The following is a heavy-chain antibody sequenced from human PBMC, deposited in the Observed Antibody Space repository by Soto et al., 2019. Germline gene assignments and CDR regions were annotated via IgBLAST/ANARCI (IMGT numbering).Heavy chain of an antibody. V-gene: IGHV1-58*01. CDR2: IVVGSGNT. CDR1: GFTFTSSA. J-gene: IGHJ4*02. Sequence: QMQLVQSGPEVKKPGTSVKVSCKASGFTFTSSAVQWVRQARGQRLEWIGWIVVGSGNTNYAQKFQERVTITRDMSTSTAYMELSSLRSEDTAVYYCAAVVFHDSSGYSPFDYWGQGTLVTVSS. D-gene: IGHD3-22*01. CDR3: AAVVFHDSSGYSPFDY.